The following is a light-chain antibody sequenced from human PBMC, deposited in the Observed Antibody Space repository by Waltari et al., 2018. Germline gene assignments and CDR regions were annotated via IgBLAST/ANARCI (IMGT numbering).Light chain of an antibody. V-gene: IGLV2-23*03. CDR1: SNAFENYDL. CDR2: GGT. J-gene: IGLJ3*02. Sequence: QSALTQPASVSGSPGQSITISCTGASNAFENYDLVSWYQHHPNKAPNLLIYGGTKRPSGVSHRSSGSKSGNTAALTISVLQADDEAYYYCCSYAGGSTFLLVFGGGTKLTVL. CDR3: CSYAGGSTFLLV.